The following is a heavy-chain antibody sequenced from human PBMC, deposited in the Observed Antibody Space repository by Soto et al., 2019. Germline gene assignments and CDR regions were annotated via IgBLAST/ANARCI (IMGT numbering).Heavy chain of an antibody. CDR2: ISWNSGSI. Sequence: GGSLRLSCAASGFTFDDYAMHWVRQAPGKGLEWVSGISWNSGSIGYADSVKGRFTISRDNAKNSLYLQMNSLRAEDTALYYCAKSSSYSLGTGGVFDYWGQGTLVTVSS. V-gene: IGHV3-9*01. CDR3: AKSSSYSLGTGGVFDY. D-gene: IGHD3-16*01. J-gene: IGHJ4*02. CDR1: GFTFDDYA.